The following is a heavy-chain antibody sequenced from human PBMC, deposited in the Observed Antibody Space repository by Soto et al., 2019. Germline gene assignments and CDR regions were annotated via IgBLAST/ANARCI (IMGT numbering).Heavy chain of an antibody. Sequence: SETLSLTCTVSGGSISSYYWSWIRQPPGKGQERIGYIYYSGSTNYNPSLKSRVTISVDTSKNQFSLKLSSVTAADTAVYYCAISGGYCSSTSCYADWFDPWGQGTLVTVSS. J-gene: IGHJ5*02. CDR3: AISGGYCSSTSCYADWFDP. CDR2: IYYSGST. D-gene: IGHD2-2*01. CDR1: GGSISSYY. V-gene: IGHV4-59*08.